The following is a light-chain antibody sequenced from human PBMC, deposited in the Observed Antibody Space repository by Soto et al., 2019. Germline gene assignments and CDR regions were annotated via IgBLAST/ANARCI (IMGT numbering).Light chain of an antibody. J-gene: IGKJ2*01. CDR3: KQRIESYT. Sequence: DIVMTQTPLSLPVTPGEPASISCRSSQSLWDSDDGNTYLDWYLQKPGQSPQLLIYTLSYRAAGGADSFSGSGTSTDFTMKIRRVEAEDVGVYSSKQRIESYTFGEATKLEIK. CDR2: TLS. CDR1: QSLWDSDDGNTY. V-gene: IGKV2-40*01.